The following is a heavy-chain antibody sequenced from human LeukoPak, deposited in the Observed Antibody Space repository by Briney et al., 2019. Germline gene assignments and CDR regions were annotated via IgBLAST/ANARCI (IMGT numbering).Heavy chain of an antibody. CDR1: GFTFSDYY. Sequence: GGSLRPSCAASGFTFSDYYMSWIRQAPGKGLEWVSYVSSSGSTIYYAESVKGRFTISRDNAKNSLYLQMNSLRAEDTAVYYCARGYRWLQLSIRCPFDYWGQGTLVTVSS. D-gene: IGHD5-24*01. CDR3: ARGYRWLQLSIRCPFDY. J-gene: IGHJ4*02. V-gene: IGHV3-11*01. CDR2: VSSSGSTI.